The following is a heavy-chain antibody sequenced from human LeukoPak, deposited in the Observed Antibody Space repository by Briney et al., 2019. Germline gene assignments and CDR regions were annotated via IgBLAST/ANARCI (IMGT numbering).Heavy chain of an antibody. CDR1: GGSITSSSYY. D-gene: IGHD6-19*01. CDR3: ARTASAWYFSYFDY. V-gene: IGHV4-39*01. J-gene: IGHJ4*02. CDR2: IYYSGST. Sequence: SETLSLTCTVSGGSITSSSYYWGWIRQPPGKGLEWIGSIYYSGSTYYNPSLKSRVTISVDTSKNQFSLKLSSVTAADTAVYYCARTASAWYFSYFDYWGQGTLVTVSS.